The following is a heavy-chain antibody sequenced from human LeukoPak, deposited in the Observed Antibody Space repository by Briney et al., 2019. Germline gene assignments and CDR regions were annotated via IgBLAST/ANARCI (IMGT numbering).Heavy chain of an antibody. CDR1: GFTFIKYG. D-gene: IGHD4-17*01. J-gene: IGHJ4*02. CDR2: ISGRGDNT. Sequence: GGSLRLSCAASGFTFIKYGMSWVRQAPGKGLEWVSTISGRGDNTYYAESVKGRFTISRDNSKNTLYLQMNSLRAEDTAICYCAKDQLGHGDYEVDYWGQGTLVTVSS. CDR3: AKDQLGHGDYEVDY. V-gene: IGHV3-23*01.